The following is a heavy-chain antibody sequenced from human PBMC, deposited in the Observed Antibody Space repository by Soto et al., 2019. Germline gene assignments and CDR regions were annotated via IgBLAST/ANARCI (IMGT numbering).Heavy chain of an antibody. V-gene: IGHV3-53*01. CDR3: ARDSGMIRGSYGVDV. CDR1: GFTVTSSY. D-gene: IGHD3-10*01. CDR2: IYRSGAT. Sequence: GGSLRLSCAASGFTVTSSYLTWVRQAPGKGLEWVSVIYRSGATYYPDSVRGRFTASRDYSHNTLYLQMDSLRVEDTAVYYCARDSGMIRGSYGVDVWGPGTTVTVSS. J-gene: IGHJ6*02.